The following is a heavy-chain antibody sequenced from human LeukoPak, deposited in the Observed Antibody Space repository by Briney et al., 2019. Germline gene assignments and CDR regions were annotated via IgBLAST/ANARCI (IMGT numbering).Heavy chain of an antibody. J-gene: IGHJ6*02. CDR1: GLTFSSSW. CDR3: ARDRSAYYENYGNYYYGMDV. Sequence: PGGSLRLSCAVSGLTFSSSWMDWVRQAPGKGLEWVASINPDGNKKYSADSVKGRFTISRDNAENSLYLQMNSLRAEDTAVYYCARDRSAYYENYGNYYYGMDVWGQGTTVTVSS. V-gene: IGHV3-7*01. D-gene: IGHD3-22*01. CDR2: INPDGNKK.